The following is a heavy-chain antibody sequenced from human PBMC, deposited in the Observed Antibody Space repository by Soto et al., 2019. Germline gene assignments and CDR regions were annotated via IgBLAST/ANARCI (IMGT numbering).Heavy chain of an antibody. Sequence: SETLSLTCTVSGGSISTYYWSWIRQPPGKGLEWIGYIYYSGSTNYNPSLQSRVTISEDASKNQYSLKLSSVTAADTAMYHCARGKFPFKLDYWGQGTHVTAS. J-gene: IGHJ4*01. V-gene: IGHV4-59*01. CDR1: GGSISTYY. CDR2: IYYSGST. CDR3: ARGKFPFKLDY.